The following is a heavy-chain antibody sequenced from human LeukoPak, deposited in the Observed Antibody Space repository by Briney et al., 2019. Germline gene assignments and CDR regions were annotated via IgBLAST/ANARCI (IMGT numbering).Heavy chain of an antibody. V-gene: IGHV4-34*01. J-gene: IGHJ6*02. CDR1: GGSFSGYY. CDR3: ARERYYYDSSTTGPYGMDV. D-gene: IGHD3-22*01. CDR2: INHSGST. Sequence: SETLSLTCAVYGGSFSGYYWSWIRQPPGKGLEWIGEINHSGSTNYNPSLKSRVTISVDTSKSQFSLKLSSVTAADTAVYYCARERYYYDSSTTGPYGMDVWGQGTTVTVSS.